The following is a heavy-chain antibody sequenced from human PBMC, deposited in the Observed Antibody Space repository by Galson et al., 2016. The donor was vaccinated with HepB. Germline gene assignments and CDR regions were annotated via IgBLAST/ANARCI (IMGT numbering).Heavy chain of an antibody. CDR1: GFTFNAHW. V-gene: IGHV3-7*01. CDR2: IWGDGKVS. Sequence: FLIPSCAASGFTFNAHWLNWVRQAPGKGLEWVANIWGDGKVSYSAESVRGRFTTSRDNAKNSLYLQMNGLRVDETAVYYCSREMTGSYFDWGQGTLVTVSS. D-gene: IGHD3-10*01. CDR3: SREMTGSYFD. J-gene: IGHJ4*02.